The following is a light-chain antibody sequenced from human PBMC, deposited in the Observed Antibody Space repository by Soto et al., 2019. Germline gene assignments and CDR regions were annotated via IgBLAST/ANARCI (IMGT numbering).Light chain of an antibody. J-gene: IGKJ2*01. CDR1: QSVLYSSNNXXX. Sequence: DIVMTQSPDSLAVSLGERATINCKSSQSVLYSSNNXXXLACYQQKPGQPPKLLIYWASTRESGVPDRFSGSGXGXDFXLTIXSLXAEDVAVYYCQQYYSTPYTFGQGTKLEIK. CDR3: QQYYSTPYT. V-gene: IGKV4-1*01. CDR2: WAS.